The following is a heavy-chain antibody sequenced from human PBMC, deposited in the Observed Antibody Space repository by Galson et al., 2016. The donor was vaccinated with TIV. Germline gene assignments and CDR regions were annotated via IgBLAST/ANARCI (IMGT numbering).Heavy chain of an antibody. CDR2: ISGGGGST. CDR1: GFTFSIFA. D-gene: IGHD3-22*01. Sequence: SLRLSCAASGFTFSIFAMTWVRQAPGMGLEWVSAISGGGGSTYYADSVKGRFTISRDNSKNTLFLQMYSLRAEDTAVYYCTKVPSSGFSYYYGLDVWGQGTTVTVSS. V-gene: IGHV3-23*01. J-gene: IGHJ6*02. CDR3: TKVPSSGFSYYYGLDV.